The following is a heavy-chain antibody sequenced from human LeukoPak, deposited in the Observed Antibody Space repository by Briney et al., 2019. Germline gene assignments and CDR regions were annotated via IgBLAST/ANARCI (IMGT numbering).Heavy chain of an antibody. CDR3: AGSPWDGIRGVGLDYLDY. D-gene: IGHD1-26*01. CDR2: IKHDGSET. V-gene: IGHV3-7*03. J-gene: IGHJ4*02. CDR1: GFTFSSYS. Sequence: GSLRLSCTASGFTFSSYSMNWVRQAPGKGLELVANIKHDGSETFYLDSVKGRFTVSRDNSKNMLFLQMNSLRVEDTAIYYCAGSPWDGIRGVGLDYLDYWGRGTLVTVSS.